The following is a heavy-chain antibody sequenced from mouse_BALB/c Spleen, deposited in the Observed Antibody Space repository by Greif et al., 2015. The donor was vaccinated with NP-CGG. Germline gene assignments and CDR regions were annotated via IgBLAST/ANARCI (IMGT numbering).Heavy chain of an antibody. CDR1: GFTFSDYY. V-gene: IGHV5-4*02. CDR3: AREGARRFNCGFAY. CDR2: ISDGGSYT. Sequence: EVKVEESGGGLVKPGGSLKLSCAASGFTFSDYYMYWVRQTREKRLEWVATISDGGSYTYYPDSVNGLFTISRDNGKNNLYLQMISLKSEDTAMYYFAREGARRFNCGFAYLVQGTLGTVSA. J-gene: IGHJ3*01. D-gene: IGHD4-1*02.